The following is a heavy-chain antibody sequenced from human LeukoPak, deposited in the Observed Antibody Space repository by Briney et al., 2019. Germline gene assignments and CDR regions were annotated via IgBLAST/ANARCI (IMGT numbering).Heavy chain of an antibody. CDR3: AGDSARWSEGYNYFDY. D-gene: IGHD5-24*01. CDR1: GFTFSSYE. J-gene: IGHJ4*02. Sequence: GGSLRLSCAASGFTFSSYEMNWVRQAPGKGLEWVSYISSSGSTIYYADSVKGRFTISRDNAKNSLYLQMNSLRAEDTAVYYCAGDSARWSEGYNYFDYWGQGTLVTVSS. CDR2: ISSSGSTI. V-gene: IGHV3-48*03.